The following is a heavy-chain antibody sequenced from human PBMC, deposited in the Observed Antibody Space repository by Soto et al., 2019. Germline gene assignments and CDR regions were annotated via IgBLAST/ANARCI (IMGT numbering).Heavy chain of an antibody. CDR3: ARGRDQPPVGLYFDS. V-gene: IGHV1-69*01. D-gene: IGHD1-26*01. CDR2: IIPMFGTP. CDR1: GDAFTNYI. J-gene: IGHJ4*02. Sequence: QVQLVQSGAEVKKPGSSVKVSCKASGDAFTNYIFDWVRQAPGQGLEWMGGIIPMFGTPKYAQTFQDRVTISADVSTGTAYLELTILRFYDTAVYYCARGRDQPPVGLYFDSWGEGTRVTVSS.